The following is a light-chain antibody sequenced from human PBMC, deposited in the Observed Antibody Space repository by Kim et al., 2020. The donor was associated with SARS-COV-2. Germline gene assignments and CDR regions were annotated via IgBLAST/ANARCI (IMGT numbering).Light chain of an antibody. Sequence: LSPGERATRSCRASQSVSSYLAWYQQKPGQAPRLLIYDASNRATGIPARFSGSGSGTDFTLTISSLEPEDFAVYYCRQRSNWPRTFGQGTKVDIK. J-gene: IGKJ1*01. CDR1: QSVSSY. CDR2: DAS. CDR3: RQRSNWPRT. V-gene: IGKV3-11*01.